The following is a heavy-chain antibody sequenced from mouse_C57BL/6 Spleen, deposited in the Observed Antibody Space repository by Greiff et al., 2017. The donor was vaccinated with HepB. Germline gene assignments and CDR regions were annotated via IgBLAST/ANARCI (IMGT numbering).Heavy chain of an antibody. CDR1: GFTFTDYY. V-gene: IGHV7-3*01. Sequence: EVQLVESGGGLVQPGGSLSLSCAASGFTFTDYYMSWVRQPPGKALEWLGFIRNKANGYTTEYSASVKGRFTISRDNSQSILYLQMNALRAEDSDTYYCARSPLSTTVVADWYFDVWGTGTTVTVSS. CDR3: ARSPLSTTVVADWYFDV. J-gene: IGHJ1*03. D-gene: IGHD1-1*01. CDR2: IRNKANGYTT.